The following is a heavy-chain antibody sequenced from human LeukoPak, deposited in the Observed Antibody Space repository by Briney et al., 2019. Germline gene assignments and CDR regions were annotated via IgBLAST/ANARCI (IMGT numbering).Heavy chain of an antibody. Sequence: SETLSLTCTVSGGSISSYYWSWIRQPAGKGLEWIGRIYTSGSTNYNPSLKSRVTMSVDTSKNQFSLKLSSVTAADTAVYYCASHAARYCNSTSCSPVNYFDYWGQGTLVTVSS. V-gene: IGHV4-4*07. J-gene: IGHJ4*02. CDR3: ASHAARYCNSTSCSPVNYFDY. CDR2: IYTSGST. CDR1: GGSISSYY. D-gene: IGHD2-2*01.